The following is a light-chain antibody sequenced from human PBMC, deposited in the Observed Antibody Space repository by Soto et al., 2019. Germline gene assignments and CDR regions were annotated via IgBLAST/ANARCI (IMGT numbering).Light chain of an antibody. CDR1: QSVSSD. J-gene: IGKJ1*01. CDR3: RPYCSFPPRT. CDR2: GAS. V-gene: IGKV3D-15*01. Sequence: IVMSLSAFTLSVSPGERATLSCRASQSVSSDLAWYQQKPGQAPRLLIYGASTRATDVSDRFSGSGSGADFTLSISRLEPEDFAVYYCRPYCSFPPRTFGQGTKVDIK.